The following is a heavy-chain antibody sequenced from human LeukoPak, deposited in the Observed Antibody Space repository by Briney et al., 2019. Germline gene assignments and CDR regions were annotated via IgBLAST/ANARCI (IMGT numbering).Heavy chain of an antibody. CDR1: GITASSNY. CDR2: IHSGGST. CDR3: AASTSNKDFDF. Sequence: GGSLRLPCVVFGITASSNYLSWVRQAPGKGLEWVAVIHSGGSTNYADSVKGRFTISRDNSRNTLYLQMNSLRGQGTALYYCAASTSNKDFDFWGQGTLVTVSS. J-gene: IGHJ4*02. V-gene: IGHV3-66*02. D-gene: IGHD2-15*01.